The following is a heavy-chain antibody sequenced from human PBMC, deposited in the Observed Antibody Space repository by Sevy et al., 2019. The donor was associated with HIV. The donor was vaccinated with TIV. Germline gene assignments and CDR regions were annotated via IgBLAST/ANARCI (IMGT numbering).Heavy chain of an antibody. Sequence: SETLSLTCTVSGGSISSSSYYWGWIRQPPGKGLEWIGSIYYSGSTYYNPSLKSRVTISVDTSKNKFSLKLSSVTAADTAVYYCARHNFGIHWFDPWGQGTLVTVSS. CDR3: ARHNFGIHWFDP. V-gene: IGHV4-39*01. CDR1: GGSISSSSYY. J-gene: IGHJ5*02. CDR2: IYYSGST. D-gene: IGHD3-10*01.